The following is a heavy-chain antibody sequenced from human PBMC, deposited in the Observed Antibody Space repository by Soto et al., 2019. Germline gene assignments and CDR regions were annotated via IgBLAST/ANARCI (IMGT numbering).Heavy chain of an antibody. CDR2: IIPIFGTA. CDR3: ARTMTNSERRYFDY. CDR1: GGTFGSYA. D-gene: IGHD3-22*01. Sequence: GASVKVSCKASGGTFGSYAISWGRQAPGQGLEWMGGIIPIFGTANYAQKFQGRVTITADESTSTAYMELSSLRSEDTAVYYCARTMTNSERRYFDYWGQGTLVTVSS. V-gene: IGHV1-69*13. J-gene: IGHJ4*02.